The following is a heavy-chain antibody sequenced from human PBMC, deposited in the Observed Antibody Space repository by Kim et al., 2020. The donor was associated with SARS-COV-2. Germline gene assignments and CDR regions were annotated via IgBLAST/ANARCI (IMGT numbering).Heavy chain of an antibody. J-gene: IGHJ5*02. CDR2: IYYSGST. V-gene: IGHV4-31*03. Sequence: LSLTCTVSGGSISSGGYYWSWIRQHPGKGLEWIGYIYYSGSTYYNPSLKSRVTISVDTSKNQFSLKRSSVTAADTAVYYCAREGGTIFGVVTGPYWFDPWGQGTLVTVSS. CDR1: GGSISSGGYY. D-gene: IGHD3-3*01. CDR3: AREGGTIFGVVTGPYWFDP.